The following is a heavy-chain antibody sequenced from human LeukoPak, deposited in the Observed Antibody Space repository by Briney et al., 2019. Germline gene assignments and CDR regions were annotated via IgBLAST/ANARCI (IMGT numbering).Heavy chain of an antibody. CDR3: ARAGSSSGRFDN. J-gene: IGHJ4*02. V-gene: IGHV3-21*01. Sequence: GGSLRLSCVTSKFTFSYYSMNWVRQAPGKGLEWVSSISSSSSDIYYADSLKGRFTISRDNAKNSLYLQMNSLRAEDTAAYYCARAGSSSGRFDNWGQGTLVTVSA. CDR2: ISSSSSDI. CDR1: KFTFSYYS. D-gene: IGHD6-19*01.